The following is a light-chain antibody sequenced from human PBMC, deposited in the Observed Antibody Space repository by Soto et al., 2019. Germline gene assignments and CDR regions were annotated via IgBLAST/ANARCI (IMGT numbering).Light chain of an antibody. J-gene: IGLJ1*01. Sequence: QSVLTQPPSSSGTPGQRVTISCSGGSSNIGSNTVNWYQQLPGTAPKLLIHTNDRRPSEGPDRFSGSKSGTSASLAISGLQSEDAADYYCAVWDDSLKGQVFGTGTKLTVL. V-gene: IGLV1-44*01. CDR2: TND. CDR1: SSNIGSNT. CDR3: AVWDDSLKGQV.